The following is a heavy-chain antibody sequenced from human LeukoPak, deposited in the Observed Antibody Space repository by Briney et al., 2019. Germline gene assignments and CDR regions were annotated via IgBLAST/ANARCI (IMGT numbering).Heavy chain of an antibody. J-gene: IGHJ4*02. D-gene: IGHD6-19*01. Sequence: LGGSLRLSCAASGFTFSSYAMHWVRQAPGKGLEWVAVISYDGSNKYYADSVKGRFTISRDNSKNTVYLQMDSLRVEDTAVYYCGKTTTGYSSGRYPGWPVDYWGQGTLVTVSS. CDR2: ISYDGSNK. CDR3: GKTTTGYSSGRYPGWPVDY. CDR1: GFTFSSYA. V-gene: IGHV3-30*07.